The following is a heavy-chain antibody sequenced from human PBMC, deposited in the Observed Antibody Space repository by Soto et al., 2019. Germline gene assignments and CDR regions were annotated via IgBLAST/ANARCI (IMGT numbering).Heavy chain of an antibody. D-gene: IGHD3-22*01. J-gene: IGHJ4*02. V-gene: IGHV4-30-4*01. CDR3: ARAPGTYYDSSGYYPCFDY. CDR1: GGSISSGDYY. Sequence: QVQLQESGPGLVKPSQTLSLTCTVSGGSISSGDYYWSWIRQPPGKGLEWIGYIYYSGSTYYNPSLKRRVTISVDTSKNQFSLKLSSVTAADTAVYYCARAPGTYYDSSGYYPCFDYWGQGTLVTVSS. CDR2: IYYSGST.